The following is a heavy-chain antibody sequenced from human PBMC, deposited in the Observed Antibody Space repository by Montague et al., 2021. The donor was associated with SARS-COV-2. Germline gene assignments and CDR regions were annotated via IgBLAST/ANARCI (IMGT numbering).Heavy chain of an antibody. V-gene: IGHV3-74*01. J-gene: IGHJ6*02. CDR2: VKGDGSRI. CDR1: GFTFSSYW. CDR3: ARGYFPVGGSENWGSYGMDV. D-gene: IGHD3-16*01. Sequence: SLRLSCAASGFTFSSYWMHWVRQAPGPGLVWVSRVKGDGSRISYADAVKGRFTISRDNAKNTLYLQMNSLRAEDTAVYFCARGYFPVGGSENWGSYGMDVWGQGTTVTVSS.